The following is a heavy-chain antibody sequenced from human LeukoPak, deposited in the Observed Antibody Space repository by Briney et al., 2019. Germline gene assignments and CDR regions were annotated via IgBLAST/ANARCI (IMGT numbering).Heavy chain of an antibody. J-gene: IGHJ6*03. CDR1: GYTFTSYD. D-gene: IGHD4-17*01. CDR2: MNPNSGNT. V-gene: IGHV1-8*01. Sequence: ASVKVSCKASGYTFTSYDINWVRQATGQGLEWMGWMNPNSGNTGYAQKFQGRVTMTRNTSISTAYMELSSLRSEDTAVYYCARQTTVTAYYYYYMDVWGKGTTVTISS. CDR3: ARQTTVTAYYYYYMDV.